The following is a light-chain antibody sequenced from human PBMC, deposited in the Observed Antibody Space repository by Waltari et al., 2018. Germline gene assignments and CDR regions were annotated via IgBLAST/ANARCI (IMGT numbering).Light chain of an antibody. CDR1: QSISSF. V-gene: IGKV3-20*01. CDR3: QHYVRLPVT. CDR2: GAS. J-gene: IGKJ1*01. Sequence: IVLTQSPGTLSLSPGERATLSCRASQSISSFLGWYQQKPGQAPRLLIYGASTRATGIPDRFSGSGSGTDFSLTISRLEPEDFAVYYCQHYVRLPVTFGQGTKVEIK.